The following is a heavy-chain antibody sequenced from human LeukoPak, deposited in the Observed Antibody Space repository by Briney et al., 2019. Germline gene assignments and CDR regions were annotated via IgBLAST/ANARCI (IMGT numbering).Heavy chain of an antibody. V-gene: IGHV3-30*02. CDR3: AKGNHLELCASYWYFDL. CDR2: TRYDGGNE. J-gene: IGHJ2*01. Sequence: GGSLRLSRAASGFTFRSYGMHWVRQAPGKGREWVAFTRYDGGNEKYADSVKGRFTISRDNAKNSLYLQMSSLRAEDMALYYCAKGNHLELCASYWYFDLWGRGTLVTVSS. CDR1: GFTFRSYG. D-gene: IGHD1-14*01.